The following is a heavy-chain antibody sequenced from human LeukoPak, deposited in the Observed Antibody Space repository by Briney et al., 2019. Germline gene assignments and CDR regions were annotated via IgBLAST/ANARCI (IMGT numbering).Heavy chain of an antibody. Sequence: ASVKVPCKASGYTFTSYAMNWVRQAPGQGLEWMGWINTNTGNPTYAQGFTGRFVFSLDTSVSTAYLQISSLKAEDTAVYYCARDQSSSWSNYYYMDVWGKGTTVTVSS. CDR3: ARDQSSSWSNYYYMDV. CDR1: GYTFTSYA. J-gene: IGHJ6*03. CDR2: INTNTGNP. V-gene: IGHV7-4-1*02. D-gene: IGHD6-13*01.